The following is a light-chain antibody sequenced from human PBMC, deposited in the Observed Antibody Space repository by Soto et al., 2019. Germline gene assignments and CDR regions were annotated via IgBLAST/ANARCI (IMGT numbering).Light chain of an antibody. CDR2: EAS. J-gene: IGKJ4*01. Sequence: EIVLTQSPGTLSLSPGERATLSCRASQSVSSSSLAWYQQNPGQAPRLLIYEASSRATGIPDRFSGSGSATDFTLTISRLEPEDFAVYFCQQSGSSPLTFGGGTKVDTK. CDR3: QQSGSSPLT. V-gene: IGKV3-20*01. CDR1: QSVSSSS.